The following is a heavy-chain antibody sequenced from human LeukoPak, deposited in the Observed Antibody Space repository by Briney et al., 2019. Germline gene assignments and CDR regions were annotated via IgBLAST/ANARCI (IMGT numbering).Heavy chain of an antibody. CDR2: IYTSGST. J-gene: IGHJ6*02. Sequence: SETLSLTCPVSGGSINSYYWSWIRHPAGKGLEWIGRIYTSGSTNYNPSLKSRVTMSVDTSKNQFSLKLSSVTAADTAVYYCAREAVGATTDYYYYGMDVWGQGTTVTVSS. D-gene: IGHD1-26*01. V-gene: IGHV4-4*07. CDR1: GGSINSYY. CDR3: AREAVGATTDYYYYGMDV.